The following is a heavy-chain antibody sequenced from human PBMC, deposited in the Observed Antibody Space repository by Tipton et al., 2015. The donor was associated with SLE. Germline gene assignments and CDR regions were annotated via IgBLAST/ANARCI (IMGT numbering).Heavy chain of an antibody. CDR2: ISSSSSYT. V-gene: IGHV3-11*06. D-gene: IGHD6-6*01. CDR1: GFTFSDYY. CDR3: AKDRIAARLDAFDI. Sequence: GSLRLSCAASGFTFSDYYMSWIRQAPGKGLEWVSYISSSSSYTNYADSVKGRFTISRDNAKNTLYLQMNSLRAEDTAVYYCAKDRIAARLDAFDIWGQGTMVTVSS. J-gene: IGHJ3*02.